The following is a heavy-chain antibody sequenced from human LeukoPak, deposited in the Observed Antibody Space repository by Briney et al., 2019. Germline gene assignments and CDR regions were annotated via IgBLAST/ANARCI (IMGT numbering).Heavy chain of an antibody. CDR3: ATYYYDSSGYDPHYYYYGMDV. V-gene: IGHV3-48*04. J-gene: IGHJ6*02. CDR1: GFTFSSYS. CDR2: ISSSSSTI. D-gene: IGHD3-22*01. Sequence: GGSLRLSCAASGFTFSSYSMNWVRQAPGKGLEWVSYISSSSSTIYYADSVKGRFTISRDNAKNSLYLQMNSLRAEDTAVYYCATYYYDSSGYDPHYYYYGMDVWGQGTTVTVSS.